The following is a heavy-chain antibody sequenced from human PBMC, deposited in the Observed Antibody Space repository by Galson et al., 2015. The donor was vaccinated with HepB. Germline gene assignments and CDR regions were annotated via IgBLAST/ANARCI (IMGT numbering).Heavy chain of an antibody. CDR3: SRGYSKSWFSGLGY. J-gene: IGHJ4*02. D-gene: IGHD5-12*01. V-gene: IGHV3-53*01. Sequence: SLRLSCAASGFIVSSNYMSWVRQAPGKGLEWVSDINVGGDTYYADSVKGRFTISRDNSKNTVYLQINNLRAEDTAMYYCSRGYSKSWFSGLGYWGQGTLVTVSS. CDR1: GFIVSSNY. CDR2: INVGGDT.